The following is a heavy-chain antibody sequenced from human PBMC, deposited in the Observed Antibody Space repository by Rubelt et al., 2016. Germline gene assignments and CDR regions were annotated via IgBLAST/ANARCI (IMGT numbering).Heavy chain of an antibody. CDR3: ARRCGSYYLYFDY. D-gene: IGHD1-26*01. J-gene: IGHJ4*02. Sequence: QVQLQESGPGLVKPSQTLSLTCTVSGGSISSGGYYWSWIGQHPGKGLEWIGYIYYSGSTYYNPSLKSRVTISVDTSKNQFSLKLSAVTAADTAVYYCARRCGSYYLYFDYWGQGTLVTVSS. CDR2: IYYSGST. CDR1: GGSISSGGYY. V-gene: IGHV4-31*03.